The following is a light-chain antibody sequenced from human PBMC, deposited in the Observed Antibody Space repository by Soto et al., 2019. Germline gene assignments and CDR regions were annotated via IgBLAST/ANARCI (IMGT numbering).Light chain of an antibody. Sequence: EIVMTQSPATLSVSPGERATLSCRASQSISSNLAWYQQKAGQAPRLLIYGAATRATGIPARFSGSGSGTEFTLTITSQQSEDFAVYYCQHFHNWPPWTFGQGTRVEVK. J-gene: IGKJ1*01. CDR2: GAA. CDR1: QSISSN. CDR3: QHFHNWPPWT. V-gene: IGKV3-15*01.